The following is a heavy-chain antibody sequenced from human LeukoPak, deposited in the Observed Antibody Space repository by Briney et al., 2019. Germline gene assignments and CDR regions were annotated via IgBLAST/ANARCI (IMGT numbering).Heavy chain of an antibody. Sequence: GASVKASCKASGYPFSAHFLNWVRQAPGQGLEWMGNIDTTTGNPRYAQDFTGRFVFSLDTSVSTAYLQTTSLKADDTAAYYCVRGTPTPGMDYWGQGTQVTVSS. CDR2: IDTTTGNP. D-gene: IGHD3-10*01. CDR3: VRGTPTPGMDY. V-gene: IGHV7-4-1*02. CDR1: GYPFSAHF. J-gene: IGHJ4*02.